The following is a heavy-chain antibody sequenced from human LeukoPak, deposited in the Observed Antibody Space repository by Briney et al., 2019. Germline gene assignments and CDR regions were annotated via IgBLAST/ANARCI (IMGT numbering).Heavy chain of an antibody. V-gene: IGHV1-18*01. CDR3: ARVGAATGIPFSWFDP. J-gene: IGHJ5*02. CDR1: GYTFTSYG. CDR2: ISAYNGNT. Sequence: ASVTVSCKASGYTFTSYGISWVRPAPGQGLEWMGWISAYNGNTNYAQKLQGRVTMTTDTSTSTAYMELRSLRSDDTAVYYCARVGAATGIPFSWFDPWGQGTLVTVSS. D-gene: IGHD6-13*01.